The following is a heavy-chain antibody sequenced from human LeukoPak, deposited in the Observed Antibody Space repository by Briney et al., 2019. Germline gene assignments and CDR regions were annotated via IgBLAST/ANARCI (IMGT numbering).Heavy chain of an antibody. CDR1: GGSIGTYY. CDR2: IYYSGST. CDR3: ARCGGSSRTYYYYGMDV. Sequence: SETLSLTCTVSGGSIGTYYWSWIRQPPGKGLEWIGYIYYSGSTNYNPSLKSRVTISVDTSKNQFSLKLSSVTAADTAVYYCARCGGSSRTYYYYGMDVWGQGTTVTVSS. D-gene: IGHD2-15*01. V-gene: IGHV4-59*01. J-gene: IGHJ6*02.